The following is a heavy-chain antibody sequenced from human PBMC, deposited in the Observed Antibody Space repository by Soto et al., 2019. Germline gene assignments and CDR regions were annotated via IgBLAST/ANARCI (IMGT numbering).Heavy chain of an antibody. CDR2: IYSGGNT. CDR1: GFVVSSNY. J-gene: IGHJ4*02. V-gene: IGHV3-53*05. D-gene: IGHD2-15*01. Sequence: GGSLRLSCAASGFVVSSNYMSWVRQAPGKGLEWVSVIYSGGNTNYAQKLQGRVTITADESTSTAYMELSSLRSEDTAVYYCARVRDCSGGSCYRYYFDYWGQGTLVTVSS. CDR3: ARVRDCSGGSCYRYYFDY.